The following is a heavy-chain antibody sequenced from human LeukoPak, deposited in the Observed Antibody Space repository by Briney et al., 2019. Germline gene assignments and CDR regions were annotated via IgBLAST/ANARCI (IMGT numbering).Heavy chain of an antibody. CDR3: AKDRHAPGRYCSSTTCFPFDS. CDR1: GFTVSSNY. V-gene: IGHV3-53*01. J-gene: IGHJ5*01. D-gene: IGHD2-2*01. Sequence: GGSLRLSCAASGFTVSSNYMTWVRQAPGKGLEWVSVIYSGGGTYYADSVKGRFTISRDNSKKTLYMQMNSLRAEDTAVYYCAKDRHAPGRYCSSTTCFPFDSWGQGTLVTVSS. CDR2: IYSGGGT.